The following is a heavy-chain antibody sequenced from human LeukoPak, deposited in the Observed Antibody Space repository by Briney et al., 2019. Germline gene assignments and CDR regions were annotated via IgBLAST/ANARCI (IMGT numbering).Heavy chain of an antibody. D-gene: IGHD6-13*01. CDR1: GFTFSSYA. Sequence: AGGSLRLSCAASGFTFSSYAMSWVRQAPGKGLEWVSAISGSGGSTYDADSVKGRFTVSRDNSKSTLYLQLNSLRVEDTAVYYCAKVDGVRAAPGRGRVDSWGQGTLVTVSS. CDR2: ISGSGGST. J-gene: IGHJ4*02. V-gene: IGHV3-23*01. CDR3: AKVDGVRAAPGRGRVDS.